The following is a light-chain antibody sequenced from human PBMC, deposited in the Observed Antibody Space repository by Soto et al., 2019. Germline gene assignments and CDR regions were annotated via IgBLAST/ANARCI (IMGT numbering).Light chain of an antibody. CDR3: HHYKDYSWT. CDR1: QSISSW. CDR2: KTS. V-gene: IGKV1-5*03. J-gene: IGKJ1*01. Sequence: DIHMTQSPSTLSASVGDRVTITCRASQSISSWLAWYQQKPGKAPKLLIYKTSSLETGVPSRFSGSGSGTEFPLPISSLQPDVFATYSCHHYKDYSWTSGKGTKVEVK.